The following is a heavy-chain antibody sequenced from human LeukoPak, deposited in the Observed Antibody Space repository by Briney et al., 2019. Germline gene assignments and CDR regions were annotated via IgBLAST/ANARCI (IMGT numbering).Heavy chain of an antibody. CDR2: IRDDGSTR. CDR1: GFTFSRYG. J-gene: IGHJ4*02. V-gene: IGHV3-30*02. CDR3: AKVPHSWGLFDS. D-gene: IGHD3-16*01. Sequence: SGGSLRLSCAASGFTFSRYGLHWVRQAPGKGLEWVAFIRDDGSTRYYADSVKGRFTVSRDNSKNTLYLQMDSLRTEDTAVYYCAKVPHSWGLFDSWGQGTLVTASS.